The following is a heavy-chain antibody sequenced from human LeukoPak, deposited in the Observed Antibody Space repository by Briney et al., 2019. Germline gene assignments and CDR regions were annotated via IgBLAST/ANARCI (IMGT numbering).Heavy chain of an antibody. J-gene: IGHJ4*02. CDR2: ISSSGSTI. D-gene: IGHD4-17*01. Sequence: GGSLRLSCAASGFTFSSSWMSWVRQAPGKGLEWVSYISSSGSTIYYADSVKGRFTISRDNAKNSLYLQMNSLRAEDTAVYYCARETDDYGVFDYWGQGTLVTVSS. V-gene: IGHV3-48*04. CDR1: GFTFSSSW. CDR3: ARETDDYGVFDY.